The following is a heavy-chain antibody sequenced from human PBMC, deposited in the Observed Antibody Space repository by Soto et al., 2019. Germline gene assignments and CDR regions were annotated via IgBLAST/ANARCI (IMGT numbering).Heavy chain of an antibody. V-gene: IGHV1-3*01. Sequence: QVQVVQSGAEVKKPGASVKVSCKASGYTFTSYAMHWVRQATGQRLEWMGWINPGNGNTKNSQKFQGRVTITRDTFASTAYMELSSLRSEDTAVYYCARGASSVTTFYFDLWGRGTLVTVSS. CDR3: ARGASSVTTFYFDL. CDR2: INPGNGNT. J-gene: IGHJ2*01. CDR1: GYTFTSYA. D-gene: IGHD4-17*01.